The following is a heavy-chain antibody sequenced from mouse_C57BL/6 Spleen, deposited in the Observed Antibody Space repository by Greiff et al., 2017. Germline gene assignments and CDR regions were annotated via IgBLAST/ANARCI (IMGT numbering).Heavy chain of an antibody. D-gene: IGHD2-5*01. CDR1: GYTFTGYW. V-gene: IGHV1-9*01. CDR3: ASPAYYSNYDYYAMDY. J-gene: IGHJ3*01. CDR2: ILPGSGST. Sequence: VKVVESGAELMKPGASVKLSCKATGYTFTGYWIEWVKQRPGHGLEWIGEILPGSGSTNYNEKFKGKATFTADTSSNTAYMQLSSLTTEDSAIYYCASPAYYSNYDYYAMDYWGQGTLVTVSA.